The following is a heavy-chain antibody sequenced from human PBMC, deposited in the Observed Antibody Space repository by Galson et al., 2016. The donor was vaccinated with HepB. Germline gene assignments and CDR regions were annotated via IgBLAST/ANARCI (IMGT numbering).Heavy chain of an antibody. Sequence: SLRLSCAVSGLTFDDYAFHWVRRAPGKGLEWVSGIGVRDGNTYYADSVNGRFTISRDNSKNTLYLQMNSLRADDTAVYHCAGYCSSINCYMYNGMDVWGQGTTVTVSS. D-gene: IGHD2-2*01. CDR2: IGVRDGNT. CDR3: AGYCSSINCYMYNGMDV. CDR1: GLTFDDYA. J-gene: IGHJ6*02. V-gene: IGHV3-23*01.